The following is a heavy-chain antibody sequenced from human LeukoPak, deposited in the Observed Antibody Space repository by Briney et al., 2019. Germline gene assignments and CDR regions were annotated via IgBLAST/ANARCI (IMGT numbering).Heavy chain of an antibody. J-gene: IGHJ6*02. CDR3: ARCSSDIVVVPAASYYYGMDV. D-gene: IGHD2-2*01. Sequence: GASVKVSCKASGYTFTSYGISWVRQAPGQGPEWMGWISAYNGNTNYAQKLQGRVTMTTDTSTSTAYMELRSLRSDDTAVYYCARCSSDIVVVPAASYYYGMDVWGQGTTVTVSS. V-gene: IGHV1-18*01. CDR2: ISAYNGNT. CDR1: GYTFTSYG.